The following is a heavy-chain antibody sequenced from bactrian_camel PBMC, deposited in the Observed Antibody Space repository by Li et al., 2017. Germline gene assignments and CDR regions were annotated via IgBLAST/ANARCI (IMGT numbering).Heavy chain of an antibody. D-gene: IGHD4*01. CDR2: INSGGGST. Sequence: VQLVESGGGLVQPGGSLRLSCATSAFSLGTYWMYRVRQVPGKGLEWVSTINSGGGSTDYADSVKGRFTVSRDNAKNTLYLQLNSLKIEDTAIYYCALGGRVTATMTRRGQGTQVTVS. J-gene: IGHJ4*01. CDR1: AFSLGTYW. CDR3: ALGGRVTATMTR. V-gene: IGHV3S1*01.